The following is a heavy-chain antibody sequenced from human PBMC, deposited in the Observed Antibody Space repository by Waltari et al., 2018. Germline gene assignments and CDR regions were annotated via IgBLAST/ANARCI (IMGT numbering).Heavy chain of an antibody. D-gene: IGHD3-10*01. CDR3: ARGGSLFDP. V-gene: IGHV4-59*01. J-gene: IGHJ5*02. CDR1: GGSISSYY. CDR2: IYYSGST. Sequence: QVQLQESGPGLVKPSETLSLTCTVSGGSISSYYWSWIRQPPGKGLEWIGYIYYSGSTNYNPSLKSRVTISVDTSKNQFSLKLSSVTAADTAVYYCARGGSLFDPWGQGTLVTVSS.